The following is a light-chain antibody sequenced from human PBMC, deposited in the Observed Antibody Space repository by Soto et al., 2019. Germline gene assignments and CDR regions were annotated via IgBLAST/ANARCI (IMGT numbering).Light chain of an antibody. J-gene: IGKJ3*01. V-gene: IGKV1-27*01. CDR1: QDIRNF. CDR3: QKYSSVPV. CDR2: AAS. Sequence: DIQMTQSPTSLSASVGDRVTITCRASQDIRNFVAWYQQKPGKAPKLLIYAASNLQSGVPSRFSGSGSGTDFTLTINSLQPEDVATYSCQKYSSVPVFGPGTKVEIK.